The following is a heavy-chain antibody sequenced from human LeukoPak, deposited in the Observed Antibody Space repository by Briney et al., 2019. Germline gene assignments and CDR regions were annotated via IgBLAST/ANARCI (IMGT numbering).Heavy chain of an antibody. CDR2: INHSGST. V-gene: IGHV4-34*01. CDR3: ARSTYYYDSSGSRKPYYGMDV. Sequence: SETLSLTCAVYGGSFSGYYWSWIRQPPGKGLEWIGEINHSGSTNYNPSLKSRVTISVDTSKNQFSLKLSSVTAADTAVYYCARSTYYYDSSGSRKPYYGMDVWGQGTTVTVSS. D-gene: IGHD3-22*01. CDR1: GGSFSGYY. J-gene: IGHJ6*02.